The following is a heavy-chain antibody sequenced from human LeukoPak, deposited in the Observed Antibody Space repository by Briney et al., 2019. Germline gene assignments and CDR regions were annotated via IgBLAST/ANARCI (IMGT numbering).Heavy chain of an antibody. CDR1: GYIFTTYA. Sequence: EASVKFSCKTSGYIFTTYAIHWVRQAPGRGLEWMGLINADDGNTRYSQRFQGRVTITRDTSANTAYMELSSLRFEDTAVYYCAREIDRDGYNRFFDYWGQGILVTVSS. J-gene: IGHJ4*02. V-gene: IGHV1-3*01. CDR3: AREIDRDGYNRFFDY. CDR2: INADDGNT. D-gene: IGHD5-12*01.